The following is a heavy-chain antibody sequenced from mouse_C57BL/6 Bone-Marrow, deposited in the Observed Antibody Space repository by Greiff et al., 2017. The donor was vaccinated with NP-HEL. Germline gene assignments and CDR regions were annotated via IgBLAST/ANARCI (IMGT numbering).Heavy chain of an antibody. D-gene: IGHD2-2*01. V-gene: IGHV14-4*01. CDR2: IDPENGDT. J-gene: IGHJ1*03. CDR3: TTRTGFYWYFDV. CDR1: GFNIKDDY. Sequence: EVKLVESGAELVRPGASVKLSCTASGFNIKDDYMHWVKQRPEQGLEWIGWIDPENGDTEYASKFQGKATITADTSSNTAYLQLSSLTSEDTAVYYCTTRTGFYWYFDVWGTGTTVTVSS.